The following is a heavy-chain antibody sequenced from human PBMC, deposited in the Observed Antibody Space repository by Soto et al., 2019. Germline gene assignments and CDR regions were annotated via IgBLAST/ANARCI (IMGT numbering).Heavy chain of an antibody. Sequence: ASVKVSCKASGYTFTSYGISWVRQAPGQGLEWMGWISAYNGNTNYAQKLQGRVTMTTDTSTSTAYMELRSLRSDDTAVYYCARGDCAFDYGEYVEDYFDYWGQGTLVTVSS. V-gene: IGHV1-18*01. D-gene: IGHD4-17*01. CDR3: ARGDCAFDYGEYVEDYFDY. CDR2: ISAYNGNT. CDR1: GYTFTSYG. J-gene: IGHJ4*02.